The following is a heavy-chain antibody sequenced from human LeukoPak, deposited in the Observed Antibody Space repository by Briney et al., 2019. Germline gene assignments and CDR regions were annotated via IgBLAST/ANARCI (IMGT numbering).Heavy chain of an antibody. J-gene: IGHJ4*02. Sequence: GGSLRLSCAASGFTFSEYTMHWVRPAPSKGLEWVAVISHDGREIYYADSVKGRFTISRDDSMSTMYLQMNSLRAEDTALYYCARGRFDSGAYCYFGSWGQGTPVTVFS. D-gene: IGHD3-22*01. CDR2: ISHDGREI. V-gene: IGHV3-30*03. CDR3: ARGRFDSGAYCYFGS. CDR1: GFTFSEYT.